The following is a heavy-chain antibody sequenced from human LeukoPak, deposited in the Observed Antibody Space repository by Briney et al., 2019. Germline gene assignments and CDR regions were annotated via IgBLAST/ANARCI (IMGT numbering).Heavy chain of an antibody. V-gene: IGHV4-30-2*01. CDR2: IYHSGST. Sequence: SETLSLTCTVSGGSISSGGYSWSWIRQPPGKGLEWIGYIYHSGSTYYNPSLKSRVTISVDRSKNQFSLKLSSVTAADTAVYYCARVITMVRGVIGYYGMDVWGQGTTVTVSS. CDR1: GGSISSGGYS. CDR3: ARVITMVRGVIGYYGMDV. D-gene: IGHD3-10*01. J-gene: IGHJ6*02.